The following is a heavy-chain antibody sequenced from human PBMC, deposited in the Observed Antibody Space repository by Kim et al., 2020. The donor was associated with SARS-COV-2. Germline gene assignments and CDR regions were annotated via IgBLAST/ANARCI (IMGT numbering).Heavy chain of an antibody. D-gene: IGHD4-17*01. Sequence: YYADSVKARFTISRDNAKSSLFLQMNTLRDEDSAIYYCARDYYGDYALDSWGQGTLITVSS. J-gene: IGHJ1*01. V-gene: IGHV3-48*02. CDR3: ARDYYGDYALDS.